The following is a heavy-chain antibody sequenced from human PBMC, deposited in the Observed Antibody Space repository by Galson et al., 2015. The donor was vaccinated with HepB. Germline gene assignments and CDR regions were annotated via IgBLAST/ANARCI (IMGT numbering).Heavy chain of an antibody. J-gene: IGHJ4*02. CDR1: GFTFSSYW. CDR2: INTDGSTI. Sequence: SLRLSCAASGFTFSSYWMHWVRQAPGKGLVWVARINTDGSTISYADSVKGRFTISRDNAKNNLYLQMNSLRAEDTAAYYCAREVLGAAGSWGQGTLVTVSS. D-gene: IGHD6-13*01. V-gene: IGHV3-74*01. CDR3: AREVLGAAGS.